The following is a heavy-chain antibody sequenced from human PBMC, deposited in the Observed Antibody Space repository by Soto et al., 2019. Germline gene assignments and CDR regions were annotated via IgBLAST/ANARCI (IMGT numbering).Heavy chain of an antibody. Sequence: SGPTLVNPTQTLTLTCTFSGFSLSTSGWGVGWIRQPPGKALEWLALIYWDDDKRYSPSLKSRLTITKDTSKNQVVLTMTNMDPVDTATYYCAHRRRFCSGNSCYSNWFDLWGRGTLVLGSA. D-gene: IGHD2-15*01. CDR3: AHRRRFCSGNSCYSNWFDL. CDR2: IYWDDDK. J-gene: IGHJ5*02. CDR1: GFSLSTSGWG. V-gene: IGHV2-5*02.